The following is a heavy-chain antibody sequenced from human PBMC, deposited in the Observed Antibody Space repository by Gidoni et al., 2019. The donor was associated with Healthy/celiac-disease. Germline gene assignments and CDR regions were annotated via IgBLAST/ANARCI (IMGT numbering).Heavy chain of an antibody. Sequence: QVQLQQWGAGLLKPSETLSLTCAVYGGSFSGYYWSWIRQPPGKGLEWIGEINHSGITNYNPSLKSRVTISVDTSKNQFSLKLSSVTAADTAVYYCARGVVHCSSTSCYFGAKESWFDPWGQGTLVTVSS. J-gene: IGHJ5*02. CDR2: INHSGIT. CDR3: ARGVVHCSSTSCYFGAKESWFDP. V-gene: IGHV4-34*01. CDR1: GGSFSGYY. D-gene: IGHD2-2*01.